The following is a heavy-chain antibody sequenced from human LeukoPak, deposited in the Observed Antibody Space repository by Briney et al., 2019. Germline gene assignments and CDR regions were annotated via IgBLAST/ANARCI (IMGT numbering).Heavy chain of an antibody. CDR2: IWYDGSNK. D-gene: IGHD1-26*01. CDR1: GFTFSDYG. J-gene: IGHJ3*02. V-gene: IGHV3-30*02. Sequence: GGSLRLSCTASGFTFSDYGMHWVRQAPGKGLEWVTFIWYDGSNKYYADSAKGRFTISRDNSKNTLYLQMNSLRAEDTAVYYCAKAKGGIVGAKDAFDIWGQGTMVTVSS. CDR3: AKAKGGIVGAKDAFDI.